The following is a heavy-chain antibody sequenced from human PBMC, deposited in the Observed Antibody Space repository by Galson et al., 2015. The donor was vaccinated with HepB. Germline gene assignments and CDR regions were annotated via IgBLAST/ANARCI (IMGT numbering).Heavy chain of an antibody. CDR1: GYSFTSYW. D-gene: IGHD2-2*03. Sequence: QSGAEVKKPGESLRISCKGSGYSFTSYWISWVRQMPGKGLEWMGSIYPDDSDTRYSPSFQGQVTISVDKSINTAYLLWSSLKSSDTAMYYCARLDRFVDVWGQGTTVTVSS. CDR2: IYPDDSDT. CDR3: ARLDRFVDV. J-gene: IGHJ6*02. V-gene: IGHV5-51*01.